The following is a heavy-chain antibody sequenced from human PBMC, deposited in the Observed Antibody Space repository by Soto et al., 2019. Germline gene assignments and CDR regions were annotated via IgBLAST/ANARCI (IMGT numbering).Heavy chain of an antibody. CDR1: GFTFSSYT. Sequence: GGSLRLSCAASGFTFSSYTMSGVRQAPGKGLEWVSAILGSGGDTYYADSLKGRFTISRDNSKNTLYLQLNSLGAEDTALYYCAGHGGYSYLGQGTLVTVSS. J-gene: IGHJ4*02. CDR2: ILGSGGDT. V-gene: IGHV3-23*01. CDR3: AGHGGYSY. D-gene: IGHD2-15*01.